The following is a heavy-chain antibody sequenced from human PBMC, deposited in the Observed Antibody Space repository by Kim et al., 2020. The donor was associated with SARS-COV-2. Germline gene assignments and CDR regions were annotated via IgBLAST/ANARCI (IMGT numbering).Heavy chain of an antibody. CDR3: ARGLRLERLNPFDY. D-gene: IGHD1-1*01. V-gene: IGHV4-34*01. CDR2: INHSGST. CDR1: GGSFSGYY. Sequence: SETLSLTCAVYGGSFSGYYWSWIGQPPGKGLEWIGEINHSGSTNYNPSLKSRVTISVDTSKNQFSLKLSSVTAADTAVYYCARGLRLERLNPFDYWGQGT. J-gene: IGHJ4*02.